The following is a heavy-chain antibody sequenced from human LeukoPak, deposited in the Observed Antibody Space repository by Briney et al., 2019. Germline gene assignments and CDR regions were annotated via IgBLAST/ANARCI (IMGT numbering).Heavy chain of an antibody. CDR3: AKCYCSSTSCYLSYYYYYYMDV. V-gene: IGHV3-23*01. J-gene: IGHJ6*03. CDR1: GFTFSSYA. CDR2: ISGSGGST. D-gene: IGHD2-2*01. Sequence: PGGSLRLSCAASGFTFSSYAMSWVRQAPGKGLEWVSAISGSGGSTYYADSVKGRFTISRDNSKNTLYLQMNSLRAEDTAVYYCAKCYCSSTSCYLSYYYYYYMDVWGKGTTVTVSS.